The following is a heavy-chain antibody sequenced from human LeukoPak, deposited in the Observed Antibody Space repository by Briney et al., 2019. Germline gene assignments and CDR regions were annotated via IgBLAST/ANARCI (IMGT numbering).Heavy chain of an antibody. CDR1: GFTFNSYA. V-gene: IGHV3-23*01. J-gene: IGHJ4*02. Sequence: PGGSLRLSCAASGFTFNSYAITWVRQAPGKGLEWVSGIRGSGGSTYYADSVKGRFTISRDNSKNSLYLQMNSLRAEDTAVYYCAKEKDSSGYFDYWGQGTLVTVSS. CDR2: IRGSGGST. CDR3: AKEKDSSGYFDY. D-gene: IGHD2-15*01.